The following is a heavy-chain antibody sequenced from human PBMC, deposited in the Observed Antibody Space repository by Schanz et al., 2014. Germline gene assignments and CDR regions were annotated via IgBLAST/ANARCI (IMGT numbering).Heavy chain of an antibody. D-gene: IGHD2-15*01. CDR1: GFSFSTYA. CDR2: ISGAGGST. J-gene: IGHJ4*02. Sequence: VQLVESGGGVVQPGRSLRLSCAASGFSFSTYAMHWVRQAPGKGLEWVAGISGAGGSTYYVDSVKGRFTISRDNSRNTMYLQMTGLRAEDTAIYYCAKGKDSPYYFDDWGQGTLVTVSS. V-gene: IGHV3-23*04. CDR3: AKGKDSPYYFDD.